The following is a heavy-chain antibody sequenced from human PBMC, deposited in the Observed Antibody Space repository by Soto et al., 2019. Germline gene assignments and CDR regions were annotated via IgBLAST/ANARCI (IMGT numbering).Heavy chain of an antibody. CDR1: GVSISSHDW. J-gene: IGHJ4*02. CDR2: SHQSGNT. V-gene: IGHV4-4*02. CDR3: ATRDTGRVY. D-gene: IGHD5-18*01. Sequence: QVQLQESGPGLVKPSGTLSLTCAVSGVSISSHDWWTWVRQPPGKGLEWIGESHQSGNTNYNSSLXSRVTISLDKSKHQFSLQLSSVTVADTAVYYCATRDTGRVYWGQGTLVTVSS.